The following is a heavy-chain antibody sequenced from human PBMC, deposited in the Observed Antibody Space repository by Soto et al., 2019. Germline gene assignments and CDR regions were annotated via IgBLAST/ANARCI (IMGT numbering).Heavy chain of an antibody. CDR3: ARELVVGANGVGGFDI. D-gene: IGHD1-26*01. CDR2: ISSSSSYI. Sequence: GGSLRLSCAASGFSFSSYSMNWVRQAPGKGLEWVSSISSSSSYIYYADSVKGRFTISRDNAKNSLYLQMNSLRAEDTAVYYCARELVVGANGVGGFDIWGQGTMVTVSS. V-gene: IGHV3-21*01. J-gene: IGHJ3*02. CDR1: GFSFSSYS.